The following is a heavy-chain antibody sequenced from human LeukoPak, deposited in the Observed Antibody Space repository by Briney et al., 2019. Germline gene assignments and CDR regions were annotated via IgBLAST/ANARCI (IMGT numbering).Heavy chain of an antibody. J-gene: IGHJ5*02. CDR1: GGPFTTYA. D-gene: IGHD1-26*01. V-gene: IGHV1-69*04. CDR3: AYTGSYSYNYFDP. CDR2: IIPLLNIT. Sequence: SVKVSCKASGGPFTTYAISWVRLAPGQGLEWMGRIIPLLNITHYAQASQGRVTITADKATTTAYMELSSLRSEDTALYFCAYTGSYSYNYFDPWGQGTLVTVSS.